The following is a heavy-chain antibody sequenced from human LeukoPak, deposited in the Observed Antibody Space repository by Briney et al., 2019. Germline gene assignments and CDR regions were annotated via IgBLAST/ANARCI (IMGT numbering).Heavy chain of an antibody. V-gene: IGHV1-2*02. CDR3: ARATNVLRFLEWSAYYYYMDV. CDR2: INPNSGGT. D-gene: IGHD3-3*01. CDR1: GYTFTGYY. J-gene: IGHJ6*03. Sequence: ASVKVSCKASGYTFTGYYMHWVRQAPGQGLEWMGWINPNSGGTNYAQKFQGRVTMTRDTSISTAYMELSRLRSDDTAVYYCARATNVLRFLEWSAYYYYMDVWGKGTTVTVSS.